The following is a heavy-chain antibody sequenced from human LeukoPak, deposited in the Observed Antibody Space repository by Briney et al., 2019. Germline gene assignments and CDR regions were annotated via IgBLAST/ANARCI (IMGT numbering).Heavy chain of an antibody. V-gene: IGHV4-4*07. CDR2: LYPSGST. CDR3: AREGGSGWSDP. J-gene: IGHJ5*02. CDR1: GDSFSSYF. D-gene: IGHD6-19*01. Sequence: PSETLCLTCTVSGDSFSSYFWNWIRQPAGKGLEYIGRLYPSGSTDYNPSLKSRVTMSVDTSKNQVSLKLSSVTAADTAVYYCAREGGSGWSDPWGPGTLVTVSS.